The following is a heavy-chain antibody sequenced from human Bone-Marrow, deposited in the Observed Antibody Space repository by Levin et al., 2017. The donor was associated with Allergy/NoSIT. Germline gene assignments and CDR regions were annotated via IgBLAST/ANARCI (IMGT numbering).Heavy chain of an antibody. CDR3: ARFLFISKTTGGDYESFHYYGMDV. V-gene: IGHV1-8*01. J-gene: IGHJ6*02. CDR2: MNPNSGNT. Sequence: GESLKISCKASGYTFTSYDINWVRQATGQGLEWMGWMNPNSGNTGYAQKFQGRVTMTRNTSISTAYMELSSLRSEDTAVYYCARFLFISKTTGGDYESFHYYGMDVWGQGTTVTVSS. D-gene: IGHD4-17*01. CDR1: GYTFTSYD.